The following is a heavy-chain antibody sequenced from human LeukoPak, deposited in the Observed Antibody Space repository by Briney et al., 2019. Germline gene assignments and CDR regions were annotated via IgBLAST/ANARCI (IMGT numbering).Heavy chain of an antibody. CDR3: ARDPGYSYGGSFDY. V-gene: IGHV1-2*02. D-gene: IGHD5-18*01. CDR1: GYTFTGYY. J-gene: IGHJ4*02. Sequence: ASVKVSCKASGYTFTGYYMHWVRQAPGQGLEWMGWINPNSGGTNYAQKFQGRVTMTRDTSISTAYMELSRLRSDDTAVYYCARDPGYSYGGSFDYWGQGTLVTVSS. CDR2: INPNSGGT.